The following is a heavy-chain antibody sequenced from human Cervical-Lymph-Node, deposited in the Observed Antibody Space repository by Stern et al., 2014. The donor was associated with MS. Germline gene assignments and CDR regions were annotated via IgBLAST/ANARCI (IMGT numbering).Heavy chain of an antibody. V-gene: IGHV4-31*03. CDR3: ARGGTTVVTPLDY. CDR1: GGSISSDGSY. Sequence: VQLVESGPGLVKPSQPLSLTCTVSGGSISSDGSYWSRLRQHPGQGLAWIGNIYYSGSTYYTPSLHRRVTISVDTSKNQFSLKLSSGXXADTAVYYCARGGTTVVTPLDYWGQGTLVTVSS. CDR2: IYYSGST. J-gene: IGHJ4*02. D-gene: IGHD4-23*01.